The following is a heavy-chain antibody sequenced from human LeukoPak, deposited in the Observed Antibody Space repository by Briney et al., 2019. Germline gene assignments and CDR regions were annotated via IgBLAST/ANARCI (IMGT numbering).Heavy chain of an antibody. D-gene: IGHD6-13*01. V-gene: IGHV3-74*01. J-gene: IGHJ3*02. CDR2: INSDGSST. Sequence: PGGSLRLSCAASGFTFSSYWMHWVRQAPGKGLVWVSRINSDGSSTSYADSVKGRFTISRDNAKKTLYLQMNSLRAEDTAVYYCAREQQLVFEGAFDIWGQGTMVTVSS. CDR3: AREQQLVFEGAFDI. CDR1: GFTFSSYW.